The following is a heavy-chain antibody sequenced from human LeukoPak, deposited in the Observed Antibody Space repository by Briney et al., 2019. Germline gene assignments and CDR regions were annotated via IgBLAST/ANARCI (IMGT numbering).Heavy chain of an antibody. D-gene: IGHD6-19*01. CDR2: INAGNGNT. J-gene: IGHJ3*02. V-gene: IGHV1-3*01. CDR1: GYTFTSYA. CDR3: ARRSSGWYDAFDI. Sequence: ASVKVSCKASGYTFTSYAMHWVRQAPGQRLEWMGWINAGNGNTKYSQKFQGRVTITRDTSASTAYMKLSSLRSEDTAVYYCARRSSGWYDAFDIWGQGTMVTVSS.